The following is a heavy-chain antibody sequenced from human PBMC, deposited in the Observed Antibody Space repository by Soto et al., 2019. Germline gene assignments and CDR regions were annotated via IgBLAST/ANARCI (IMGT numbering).Heavy chain of an antibody. J-gene: IGHJ6*02. CDR3: ARDTYYYDSSGYWGGGYYYGMDV. CDR2: IYSGGST. V-gene: IGHV3-53*01. Sequence: GGSLRLSCAASGFTVSSNYMSWVRQAPGKGLEWVSVIYSGGSTYYADSVKGRFTISRDNSKNTLYLQMNSLRAEDTAVYYCARDTYYYDSSGYWGGGYYYGMDVWGQGTTVTVSS. D-gene: IGHD3-22*01. CDR1: GFTVSSNY.